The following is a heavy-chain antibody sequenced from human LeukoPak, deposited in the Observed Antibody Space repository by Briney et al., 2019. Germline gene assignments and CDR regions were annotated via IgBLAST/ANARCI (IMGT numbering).Heavy chain of an antibody. D-gene: IGHD3-22*01. Sequence: GGSLRLSCSASGFTFSSYAMHWVRQAPGKGLEYVSAISSHGGSTYYADSVKGRFTISRDNSKNTLYLQISSLRAEDTAVYYCVKDEAPYYYDSSGYYFGDWGQGTLVTVSS. CDR2: ISSHGGST. CDR1: GFTFSSYA. CDR3: VKDEAPYYYDSSGYYFGD. V-gene: IGHV3-64D*09. J-gene: IGHJ4*02.